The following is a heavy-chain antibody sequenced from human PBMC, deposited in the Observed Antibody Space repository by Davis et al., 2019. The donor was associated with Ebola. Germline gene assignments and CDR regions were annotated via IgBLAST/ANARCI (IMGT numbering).Heavy chain of an antibody. D-gene: IGHD2-15*01. CDR1: GFTVSSNY. V-gene: IGHV3-66*01. CDR2: IYSGGST. J-gene: IGHJ6*02. Sequence: GESLKTSCASSGFTVSSNYMSWVRQAPGKGLEWVSVIYSGGSTYYADSVKGRFTISRDHSKNTLYLQMNSLRAEDTAVYYCARAELKYCSGGSCYYYGMDVWGQGTTVTVSS. CDR3: ARAELKYCSGGSCYYYGMDV.